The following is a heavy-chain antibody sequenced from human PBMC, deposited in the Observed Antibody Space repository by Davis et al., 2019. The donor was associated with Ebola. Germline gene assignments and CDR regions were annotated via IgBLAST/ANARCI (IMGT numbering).Heavy chain of an antibody. CDR1: GISFSNYG. Sequence: GESLKISCAASGISFSNYGMFWVRQAPGKVMEWVAVISPDGSDKNYADSGKGRFTISRDNSKNTLDLQMNSLRAEDTAVYYCARTNCISTSCYYYYYYGMDVWGQGTTVTVSS. CDR3: ARTNCISTSCYYYYYYGMDV. CDR2: ISPDGSDK. V-gene: IGHV3-30*03. D-gene: IGHD2-2*01. J-gene: IGHJ6*02.